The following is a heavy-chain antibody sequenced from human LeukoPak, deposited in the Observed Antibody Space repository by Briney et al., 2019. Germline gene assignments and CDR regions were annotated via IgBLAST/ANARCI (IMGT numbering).Heavy chain of an antibody. CDR2: INPSGGST. Sequence: GASVTLSFTTSVYIFITYYINWVRQARGQGLARMGSINPSGGSTTHAQKFQGRVTMTRDRSTSTVYMELSSLRSEDTAVYYCAREKLSSRSSDYWGQGTLVTVS. D-gene: IGHD6-6*01. V-gene: IGHV1-46*01. CDR1: VYIFITYY. J-gene: IGHJ4*02. CDR3: AREKLSSRSSDY.